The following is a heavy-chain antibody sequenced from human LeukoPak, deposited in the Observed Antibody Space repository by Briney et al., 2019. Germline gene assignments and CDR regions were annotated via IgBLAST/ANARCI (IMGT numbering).Heavy chain of an antibody. CDR1: GFTFSDYY. J-gene: IGHJ4*02. CDR3: ASQYDFWSGYYDY. Sequence: GGSLRLSCAASGFTFSDYYMSWIRQASGKGLEWVSYISSSGSTIYYADSVKGRLTISGDNAKNSLYLQMNSLRAEDTAVYYCASQYDFWSGYYDYWGQGTLVTVSS. V-gene: IGHV3-11*01. CDR2: ISSSGSTI. D-gene: IGHD3-3*01.